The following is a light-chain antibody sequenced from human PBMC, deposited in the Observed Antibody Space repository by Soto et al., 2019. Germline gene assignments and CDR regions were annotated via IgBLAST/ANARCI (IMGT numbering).Light chain of an antibody. J-gene: IGKJ2*01. CDR1: QSVSSY. Sequence: EIVLTQSPATLSLSPGERATLSCRASQSVSSYLAWYQQKPGQDPRLLIYDASNRATDIPARFSGSGSGTDFTLTISSLEPEDFAVYYCQQRSNWPMYTFGQGTKLEIK. V-gene: IGKV3-11*01. CDR3: QQRSNWPMYT. CDR2: DAS.